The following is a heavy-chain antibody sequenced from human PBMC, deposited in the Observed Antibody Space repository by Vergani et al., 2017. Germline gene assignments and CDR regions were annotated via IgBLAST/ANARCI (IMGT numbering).Heavy chain of an antibody. CDR1: GGSISSSNW. CDR2: IYHSGST. D-gene: IGHD6-13*01. CDR3: ARGGSSSFYWYFDL. J-gene: IGHJ2*01. Sequence: QVQLQESGPGLVKPSGTLSLTCAVSGGSISSSNWWSGVRQPPGKGLEWIGEIYHSGSTNYNPSLKSLVTISGNKSTNQFSLKLSSVTAADTAVYYCARGGSSSFYWYFDLWGRGTLVTVSS. V-gene: IGHV4-4*02.